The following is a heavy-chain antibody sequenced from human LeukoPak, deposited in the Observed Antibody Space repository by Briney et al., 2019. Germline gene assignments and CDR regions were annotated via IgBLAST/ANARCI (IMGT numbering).Heavy chain of an antibody. V-gene: IGHV4-59*08. D-gene: IGHD6-13*01. J-gene: IGHJ4*02. CDR1: GGSISSYY. CDR2: IYYSGST. Sequence: SGTLSLTCTVSGGSISSYYWSWIRQPPGKGLEWIGYIYYSGSTNYNPSLKSRVTISVDTSKNQFSLKLSSVTAADTAVYYCARQDSSSWYPEYWGQGTLVTVSS. CDR3: ARQDSSSWYPEY.